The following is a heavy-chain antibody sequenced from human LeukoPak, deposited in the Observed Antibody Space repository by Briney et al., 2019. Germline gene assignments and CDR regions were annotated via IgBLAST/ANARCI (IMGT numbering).Heavy chain of an antibody. Sequence: SETLSLTCAVYGGSFSGYYWSWIRQPPGKGLEWIGEINHSGSTNYNPSLKSRVTISVDTSKNQFSLKLSSVTAADTAVYYCARRSDYDYVWGSYRYVPDYFDYWGQGTLVTVSS. CDR2: INHSGST. D-gene: IGHD3-16*02. CDR3: ARRSDYDYVWGSYRYVPDYFDY. CDR1: GGSFSGYY. J-gene: IGHJ4*02. V-gene: IGHV4-34*01.